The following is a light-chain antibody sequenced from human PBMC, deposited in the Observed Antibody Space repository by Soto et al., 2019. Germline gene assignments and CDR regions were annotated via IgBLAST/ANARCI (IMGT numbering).Light chain of an antibody. CDR2: DVS. J-gene: IGLJ2*01. Sequence: QSALTQPRSVSGSPGQSVTISCTGTSSDVGGHNYVSWYQQHPGKAPTVIIYDVSKRPSGVPDRFSDSKSGNTASLTISGLQAEDEADYYCCSFAGSYTVVFGGGTKLTVL. CDR1: SSDVGGHNY. V-gene: IGLV2-11*01. CDR3: CSFAGSYTVV.